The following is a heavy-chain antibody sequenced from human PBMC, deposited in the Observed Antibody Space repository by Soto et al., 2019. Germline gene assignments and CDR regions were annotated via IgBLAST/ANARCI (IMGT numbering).Heavy chain of an antibody. D-gene: IGHD3-10*01. CDR1: GGTFRNDA. CDR2: IIPLFGTS. J-gene: IGHJ5*02. CDR3: ARDVIGEMSTVGYGDL. V-gene: IGHV1-69*01. Sequence: VQLVQSGAEVKKPGSSVRVSCRTSGGTFRNDAFSWVRQAPGQGLEWMGGIIPLFGTSDYEKKFQDRVTITPDESASTVYLELRSLTSEDTAMYFCARDVIGEMSTVGYGDLWGPGTLVTVSS.